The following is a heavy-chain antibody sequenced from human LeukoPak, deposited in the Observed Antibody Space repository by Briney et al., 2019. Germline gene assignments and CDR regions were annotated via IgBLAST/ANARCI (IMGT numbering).Heavy chain of an antibody. Sequence: GASVKVSCKASGYTFTSYGISWVRQAPGQGLEWMGWISAYNGNTNYAQKLQGRDTMTTDTSTSTAYMELRSLRSDDTAVYYCARDREGRDYYDSSGYGYFQHWGQGTLVAVSS. J-gene: IGHJ1*01. D-gene: IGHD3-22*01. V-gene: IGHV1-18*01. CDR1: GYTFTSYG. CDR2: ISAYNGNT. CDR3: ARDREGRDYYDSSGYGYFQH.